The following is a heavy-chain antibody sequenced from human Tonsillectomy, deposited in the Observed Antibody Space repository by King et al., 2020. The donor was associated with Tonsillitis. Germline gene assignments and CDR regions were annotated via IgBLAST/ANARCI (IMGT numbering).Heavy chain of an antibody. V-gene: IGHV3-30*02. Sequence: VQLVESGGGVVQPGGSLRLSCAASGFTFSSYDMHWVRQAPGKGLEWVAFVRYDGSKKYYADSVKGRFTISRDNSKNTLYLQMNSLRAEDTAVYYCAKDGKYYYDSSGSFDYWGQGTLVTVSS. D-gene: IGHD3-22*01. CDR2: VRYDGSKK. CDR1: GFTFSSYD. CDR3: AKDGKYYYDSSGSFDY. J-gene: IGHJ4*02.